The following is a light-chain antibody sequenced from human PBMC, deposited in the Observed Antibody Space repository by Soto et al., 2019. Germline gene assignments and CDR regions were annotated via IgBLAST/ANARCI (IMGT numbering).Light chain of an antibody. J-gene: IGLJ2*01. V-gene: IGLV2-14*01. CDR3: SSYTSSSTLI. CDR1: SSDVGGYNY. CDR2: EVS. Sequence: QSALTQPASVSGSPGQSITISCTGTSSDVGGYNYVSWYQQHPGKAPKLMISEVSNRPSGVSNRFSGSKSGNTASLTISGLQAEDEADYYCSSYTSSSTLIFGGGPQVTVL.